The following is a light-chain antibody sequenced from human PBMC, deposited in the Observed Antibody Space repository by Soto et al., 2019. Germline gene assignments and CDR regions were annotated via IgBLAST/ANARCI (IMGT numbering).Light chain of an antibody. V-gene: IGLV2-14*01. J-gene: IGLJ1*01. CDR3: SSYTGSSTLYV. CDR2: DVN. Sequence: QSALAQPASVSGSPGQSITLSCTGTSSDVGAYNYVSWYQQHPGKAPKLMIFDVNNRPSGVSNRFSGSKSGNTASLTISGLQAEDEADYYCSSYTGSSTLYVFGTGTKVTVL. CDR1: SSDVGAYNY.